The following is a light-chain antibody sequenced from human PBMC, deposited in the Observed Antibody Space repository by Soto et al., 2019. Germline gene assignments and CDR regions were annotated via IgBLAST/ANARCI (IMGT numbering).Light chain of an antibody. CDR1: QSVSIY. CDR3: QQRKNWPLT. CDR2: DAT. V-gene: IGKV3-11*01. J-gene: IGKJ4*02. Sequence: EIVLTQSPATLSLSPGERATLSCRASQSVSIYLAWYQQKYGQAPRLLIYDATNRATGIPARFSGSGSGTDFALTISSLEPEDFAVYYCQQRKNWPLTFGGGTKGDIK.